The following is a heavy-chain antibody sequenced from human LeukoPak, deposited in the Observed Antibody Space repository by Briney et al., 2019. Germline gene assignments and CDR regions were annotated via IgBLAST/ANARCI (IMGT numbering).Heavy chain of an antibody. V-gene: IGHV3-9*01. CDR3: AKDYCGGDCYSGWYFDL. D-gene: IGHD2-21*02. CDR1: GFTFDDYA. J-gene: IGHJ2*01. CDR2: ISYNSDTI. Sequence: GGSLRLSCAASGFTFDDYAMHWVRQAPGKGLEWVSGISYNSDTIAYADSVKGRFTISRDNAKNSLYLLMNSLRAEDTALYYCAKDYCGGDCYSGWYFDLWGRGTLVTVSS.